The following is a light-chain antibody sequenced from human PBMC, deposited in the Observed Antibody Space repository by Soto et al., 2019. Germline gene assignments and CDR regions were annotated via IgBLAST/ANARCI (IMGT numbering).Light chain of an antibody. CDR1: QSVSSTY. J-gene: IGKJ2*01. Sequence: IVLTQSPGTLSLSPGERATLSCRASQSVSSTYIAWYQQNPGQAPSLLIYGASSRATGIPDRFSGSGSGTDFTLTISRLEPEDFAVYFCQQYGRSPPFTFGQGTKVEMK. CDR3: QQYGRSPPFT. V-gene: IGKV3-20*01. CDR2: GAS.